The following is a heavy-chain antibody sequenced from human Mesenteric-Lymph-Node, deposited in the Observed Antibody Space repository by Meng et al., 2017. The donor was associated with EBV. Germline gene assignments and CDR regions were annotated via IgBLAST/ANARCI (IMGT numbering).Heavy chain of an antibody. D-gene: IGHD1-26*01. CDR1: CGSISSSSSY. Sequence: LPLEGSGPVMWNPSGTLSLTCTVSCGSISSSSSYWGWIRQPPGKGLEWIGNIYYSGSTYYNPSLKSRVTISVDTSKNQFSLTLSSVTAADAAVYFCARLGSLGGIDYWGQGTLVTVSS. V-gene: IGHV4-39*01. CDR3: ARLGSLGGIDY. CDR2: IYYSGST. J-gene: IGHJ4*02.